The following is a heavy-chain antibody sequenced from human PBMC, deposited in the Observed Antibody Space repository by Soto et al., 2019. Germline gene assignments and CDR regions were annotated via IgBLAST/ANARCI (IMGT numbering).Heavy chain of an antibody. J-gene: IGHJ1*01. CDR1: GFTVSSNY. Sequence: EVQLVESGGGLVQPGGSLRLSCAASGFTVSSNYMSWVRQAPGKGLEWVSVIYSGGSTYYADSVKGRFTISRDNSKNTLYLEMHSLRAEDTAVYYCARELVDGYFDSSGYFQRWGQGTLVTVSS. D-gene: IGHD3-22*01. CDR2: IYSGGST. V-gene: IGHV3-66*01. CDR3: ARELVDGYFDSSGYFQR.